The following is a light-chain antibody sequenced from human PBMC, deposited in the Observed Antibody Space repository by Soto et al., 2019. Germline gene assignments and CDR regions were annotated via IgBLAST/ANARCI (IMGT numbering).Light chain of an antibody. Sequence: EIVLTQSPGTLSLSPGERATLSCMASQTITSNYLAWYQQKPGQAPRLLIYAASNRATGIPDRFSGSGSGTEFTLTISGLEPEDFAVYYCQQYESSLWTFGQGTKVEIK. V-gene: IGKV3-20*01. CDR1: QTITSNY. CDR3: QQYESSLWT. J-gene: IGKJ1*01. CDR2: AAS.